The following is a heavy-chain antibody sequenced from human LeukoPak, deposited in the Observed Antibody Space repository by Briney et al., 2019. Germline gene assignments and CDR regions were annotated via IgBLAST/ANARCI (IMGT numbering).Heavy chain of an antibody. V-gene: IGHV3-23*01. Sequence: GGSLRLSCAASGFTFSSYAMSWVRQAPGKGLEWVSAISGRGGSTYYADSVKGRFTISRDNSKNTLYLQTNSLRAEDTAVYYCARPWCSGGSCYSNPNNYFDYWGQGTLVTVSS. CDR1: GFTFSSYA. CDR2: ISGRGGST. CDR3: ARPWCSGGSCYSNPNNYFDY. J-gene: IGHJ4*02. D-gene: IGHD2-15*01.